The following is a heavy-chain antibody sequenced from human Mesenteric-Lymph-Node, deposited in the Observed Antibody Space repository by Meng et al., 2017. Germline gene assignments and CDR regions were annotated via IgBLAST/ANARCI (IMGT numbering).Heavy chain of an antibody. CDR1: GGSITSGYW. J-gene: IGHJ4*02. CDR3: ARGIGGYHDF. CDR2: IYYSGST. V-gene: IGHV4-4*02. Sequence: GSLRLSCAVSGGSITSGYWWFWVRQPPGKGLEWIGQIYYSGSTNYNPPLKSRVTISVDTSKNQFSLQLSSVTAADTAVYYCARGIGGYHDFWGQGTLVTVSS. D-gene: IGHD1-26*01.